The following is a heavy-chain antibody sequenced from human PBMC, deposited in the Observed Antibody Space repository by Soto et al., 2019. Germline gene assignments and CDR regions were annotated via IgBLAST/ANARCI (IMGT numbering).Heavy chain of an antibody. Sequence: SETLSLTCAVYGGSSSSYYWSWIRQPPGKGLEWIGEVYHSGGANYNPSLKSRVTISEDTSKNQFSLKLKSVTAADTAVYYCGEVVSSADFYGKDVWGQGTTVTVSS. CDR2: VYHSGGA. CDR3: GEVVSSADFYGKDV. D-gene: IGHD3-22*01. CDR1: GGSSSSYY. V-gene: IGHV4-34*01. J-gene: IGHJ6*02.